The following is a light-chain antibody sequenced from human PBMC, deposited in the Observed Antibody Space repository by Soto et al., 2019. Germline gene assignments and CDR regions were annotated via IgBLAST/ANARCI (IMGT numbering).Light chain of an antibody. Sequence: EMVMTQSPATLSVSPGERATLSCRASQSVSSNLAWYQQKPGQAPRLLIYGASFRSTGIPDRFSGSGSGTEFTLTIDSLQSEDFAIYYCQQYNSWPKTFGKGTKVE. CDR3: QQYNSWPKT. J-gene: IGKJ1*01. CDR1: QSVSSN. CDR2: GAS. V-gene: IGKV3-15*01.